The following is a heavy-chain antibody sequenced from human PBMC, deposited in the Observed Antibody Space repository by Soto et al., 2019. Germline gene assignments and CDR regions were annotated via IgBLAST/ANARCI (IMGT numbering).Heavy chain of an antibody. CDR2: ISYDGSNK. CDR3: ARVHYDFWSGYYTEYYYYGMDV. V-gene: IGHV3-30-3*01. Sequence: GGSLRLSCAASGFTFSSYAMHWVRQAPGKGLEWVAVISYDGSNKYYADSVKGRFTISRDNSKNTLYLQMNSLRAEDTAVYYCARVHYDFWSGYYTEYYYYGMDVWGQGTTVTVSS. D-gene: IGHD3-3*01. CDR1: GFTFSSYA. J-gene: IGHJ6*02.